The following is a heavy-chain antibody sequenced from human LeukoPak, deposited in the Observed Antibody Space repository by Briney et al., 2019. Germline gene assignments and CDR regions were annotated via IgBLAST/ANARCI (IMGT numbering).Heavy chain of an antibody. J-gene: IGHJ4*02. CDR3: LYYYDSSGYLFDY. CDR1: GFTFSSYA. D-gene: IGHD3-22*01. V-gene: IGHV3-23*01. CDR2: ISGSGGST. Sequence: GGSLRLSCAASGFTFSSYAMSWVRQAPGKGLEWASAISGSGGSTYYADSVKGRFTISRDNSKNTLYLQMNSLRAEDTAVYYCLYYYDSSGYLFDYWGQGTLVTVSS.